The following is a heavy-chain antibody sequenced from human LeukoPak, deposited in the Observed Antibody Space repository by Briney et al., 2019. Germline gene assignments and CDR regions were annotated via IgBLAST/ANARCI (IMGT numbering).Heavy chain of an antibody. J-gene: IGHJ5*02. CDR2: MNPNSGNT. V-gene: IGHV1-8*01. CDR1: GYTFTTYD. Sequence: RASVKVSCKASGYTFTTYDINWVRQATGQGLEWMGWMNPNSGNTGYAQKFQGRVTMTTDTSTSTAYMELRSLRSDDTAVYYCARDHKAEARYGDPLPWGQGTLVTVSS. CDR3: ARDHKAEARYGDPLP. D-gene: IGHD4-17*01.